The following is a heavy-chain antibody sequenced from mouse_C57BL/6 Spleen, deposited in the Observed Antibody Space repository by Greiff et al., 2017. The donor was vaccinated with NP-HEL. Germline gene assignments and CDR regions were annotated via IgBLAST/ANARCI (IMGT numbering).Heavy chain of an antibody. CDR3: ARTVVDYAMDY. CDR1: GFSLTSYG. V-gene: IGHV2-2*01. Sequence: VQLQESGPGLVQPSQSLSITCTVSGFSLTSYGVHWVRQSPGQGLEWLGVIWSGGSTDYNAAFISRLSISKDNSKSQVFFKMNSLQADDTAIYDWARTVVDYAMDYWGQGTSVTGAS. J-gene: IGHJ4*01. CDR2: IWSGGST. D-gene: IGHD1-1*01.